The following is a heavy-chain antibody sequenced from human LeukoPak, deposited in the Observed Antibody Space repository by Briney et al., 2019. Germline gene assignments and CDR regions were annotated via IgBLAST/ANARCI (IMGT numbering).Heavy chain of an antibody. V-gene: IGHV3-23*01. CDR3: ARRKVGPTNYYYGVDV. CDR1: GFTFSSYS. D-gene: IGHD1-26*01. CDR2: VSASGLST. Sequence: GGSLRLSCAASGFTFSSYSMSWVRQSPGKGLEWVSSVSASGLSTYYADSVKGRFTISRDNSKNTLYLQMDSLTADDTALYYCARRKVGPTNYYYGVDVWGQGTTVTVSS. J-gene: IGHJ6*02.